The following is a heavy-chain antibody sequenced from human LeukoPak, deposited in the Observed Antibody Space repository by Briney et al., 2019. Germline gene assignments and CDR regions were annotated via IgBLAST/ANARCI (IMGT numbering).Heavy chain of an antibody. D-gene: IGHD3-22*01. CDR3: ARETYSYDSSGYYYPSGFDY. CDR1: GFTFLSYS. CDR2: ISSGSITI. V-gene: IGHV3-48*01. J-gene: IGHJ4*02. Sequence: GGSLRLSCAASGFTFLSYSMNWVRQAPGKGLEWVSYISSGSITIYYADSVKGRFTISRDNAKNSLYLQMNSLRAEDTAVYYCARETYSYDSSGYYYPSGFDYWGQGTLVTVSS.